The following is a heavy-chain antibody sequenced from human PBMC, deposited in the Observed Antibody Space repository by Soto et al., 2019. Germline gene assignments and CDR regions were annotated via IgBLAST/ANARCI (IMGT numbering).Heavy chain of an antibody. J-gene: IGHJ6*02. CDR3: ARMSIADRGTDNKDNYYYYGMDV. CDR2: IYYSGST. Sequence: SETLSLTCTVSGGSISSGDYYWSWIRQPPGKGLEWIGYIYYSGSTYYNPSLKSRVTISVDTSKNQFSLKLSSVTAADTAVYYCARMSIADRGTDNKDNYYYYGMDVWGQGTTVTVSS. V-gene: IGHV4-30-4*01. D-gene: IGHD6-6*01. CDR1: GGSISSGDYY.